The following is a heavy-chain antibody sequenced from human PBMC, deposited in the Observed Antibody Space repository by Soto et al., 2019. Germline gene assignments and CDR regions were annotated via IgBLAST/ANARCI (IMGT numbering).Heavy chain of an antibody. Sequence: HGESLKISCKGSGYSFTSYWIGWVRQMPGKGLEWVGIIYPGDSDTRYSPSFQGQVTISADKSISTAYLQWSSLKASDTAMYYCARVYSSSSCYYYYYGMDVWGQGTTVTVS. V-gene: IGHV5-51*01. D-gene: IGHD6-6*01. J-gene: IGHJ6*02. CDR1: GYSFTSYW. CDR3: ARVYSSSSCYYYYYGMDV. CDR2: IYPGDSDT.